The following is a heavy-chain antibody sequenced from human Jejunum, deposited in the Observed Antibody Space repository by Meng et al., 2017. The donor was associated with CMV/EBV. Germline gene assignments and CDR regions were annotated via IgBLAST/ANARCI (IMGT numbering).Heavy chain of an antibody. D-gene: IGHD3-3*01. CDR2: IHDTGST. V-gene: IGHV4-30-4*08. Sequence: GELAGAGPGSVTPSRSLSLTCSAPGGSIGSGDDYWSWNRQPPGKGLEWIGYIHDTGSTYYNPSLKSRVDISLGTSRNHFSLTLSSVTAEDTAVYFCARGSIFVSFDSWGQGTLVTVSS. J-gene: IGHJ4*02. CDR1: GGSIGSGDDY. CDR3: ARGSIFVSFDS.